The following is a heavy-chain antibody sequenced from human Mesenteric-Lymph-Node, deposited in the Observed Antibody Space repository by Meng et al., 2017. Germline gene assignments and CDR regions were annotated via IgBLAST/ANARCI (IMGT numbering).Heavy chain of an antibody. Sequence: GGSLRLSCAASGFTFSGSAMHWVRQASGKGLEWVGRIRSKANSYATASAASVKGRFTISRDDSKNTSYLQMNSLKTEDTAAYYCTRLPYDSSGYSMYNWFDPWGQGTLVTVSS. CDR1: GFTFSGSA. D-gene: IGHD3-22*01. CDR3: TRLPYDSSGYSMYNWFDP. V-gene: IGHV3-73*01. CDR2: IRSKANSYAT. J-gene: IGHJ5*02.